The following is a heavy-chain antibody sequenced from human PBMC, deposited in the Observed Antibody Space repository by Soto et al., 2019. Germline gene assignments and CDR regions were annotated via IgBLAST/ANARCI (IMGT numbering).Heavy chain of an antibody. V-gene: IGHV4-59*01. Sequence: QVQLQESGPGLVKPSETLSLTCTVSGGSISSYYWSWIRQPPGKGLEWIGYIYYSGSTNYNPSLKSRVTISVDTSKNQFSQKLSSLTAADTAVYYCARDSTSTPSWFDPWGQGTLVTVSS. CDR2: IYYSGST. J-gene: IGHJ5*02. CDR3: ARDSTSTPSWFDP. CDR1: GGSISSYY.